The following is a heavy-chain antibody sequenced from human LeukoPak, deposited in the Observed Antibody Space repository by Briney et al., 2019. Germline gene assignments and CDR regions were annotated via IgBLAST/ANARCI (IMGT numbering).Heavy chain of an antibody. CDR1: GGSISSYY. J-gene: IGHJ4*02. CDR2: IYYSGST. V-gene: IGHV4-59*01. CDR3: ARYKAAAGKAIDD. D-gene: IGHD6-13*01. Sequence: PSETLSLTCTVSGGSISSYYWSWIRQPPGKGLERIGYIYYSGSTNYNPSLKSRVTISVDTSKNQFSLKLSSVTAADTAVYYCARYKAAAGKAIDDWGQGTLVTVSS.